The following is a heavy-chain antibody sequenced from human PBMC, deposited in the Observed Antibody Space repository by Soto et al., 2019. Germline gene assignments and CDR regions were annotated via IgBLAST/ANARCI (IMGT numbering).Heavy chain of an antibody. CDR1: GFTFSYYY. CDR3: ASLAIGTIIRGAPDF. D-gene: IGHD3-10*01. CDR2: ISSGGSSI. J-gene: IGHJ4*02. Sequence: GGSLRLSCAASGFTFSYYYMTGIRQAPGKGLEWVSYISSGGSSIYYADSVKGRFTISRDNAKNSLYLQMNSLRAEDTAMYYCASLAIGTIIRGAPDFWGQGTLVTVSS. V-gene: IGHV3-11*01.